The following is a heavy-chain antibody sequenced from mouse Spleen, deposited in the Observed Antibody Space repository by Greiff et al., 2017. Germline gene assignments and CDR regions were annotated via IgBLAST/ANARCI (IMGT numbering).Heavy chain of an antibody. CDR2: ISNGGGST. CDR1: GFTFSDYY. Sequence: EVQLQESGGGLVQPGGSLKLSCAASGFTFSDYYMYWVRQTPEKRLEWVAYISNGGGSTYYPDTVKGRFTISRDNAKNTLYLQMSRLKSEDTAMYYCARPLLITTEGFFAYWGQGTLVTVSA. D-gene: IGHD1-2*01. J-gene: IGHJ3*01. CDR3: ARPLLITTEGFFAY. V-gene: IGHV5-12*01.